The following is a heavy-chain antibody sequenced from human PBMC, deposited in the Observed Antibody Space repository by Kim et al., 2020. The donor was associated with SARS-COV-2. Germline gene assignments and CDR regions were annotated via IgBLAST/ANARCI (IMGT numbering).Heavy chain of an antibody. D-gene: IGHD3-22*01. V-gene: IGHV4-34*01. CDR3: ARGRVTMIEKTHGGGYYFDY. Sequence: RVTISVDTSKNQFSLKLSSVTAADTAVYYCARGRVTMIEKTHGGGYYFDYWGQGTLVTVSS. J-gene: IGHJ4*02.